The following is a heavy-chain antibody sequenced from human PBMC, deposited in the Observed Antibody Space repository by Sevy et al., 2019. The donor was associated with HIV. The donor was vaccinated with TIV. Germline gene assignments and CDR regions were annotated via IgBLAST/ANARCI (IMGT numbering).Heavy chain of an antibody. CDR1: GFDFPNAW. CDR2: IKSITDGGAA. Sequence: GGSLRLSCTASGFDFPNAWMNWIRQVPGKGLEWVGHIKSITDGGAADYAAPVKGRFTISRHDSKNTLYLQTNSLKAEDTAVYYCSTDDLISYWGRGTLVTVSS. J-gene: IGHJ4*02. D-gene: IGHD3-3*02. CDR3: STDDLISY. V-gene: IGHV3-15*07.